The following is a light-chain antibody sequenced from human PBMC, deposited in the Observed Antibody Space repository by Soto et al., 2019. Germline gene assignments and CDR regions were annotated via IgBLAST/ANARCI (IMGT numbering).Light chain of an antibody. CDR2: EVS. Sequence: ALTQPPSASGSPGQSVTISCTGTSSDVGGYNYVSWYQQHPGKAPKLMIYEVSKRPSGVPDRFSGSKSGNTASLTVSGLQAEDEADYYCSSYAGSNNLRVFGTGTKVT. J-gene: IGLJ1*01. CDR1: SSDVGGYNY. CDR3: SSYAGSNNLRV. V-gene: IGLV2-8*01.